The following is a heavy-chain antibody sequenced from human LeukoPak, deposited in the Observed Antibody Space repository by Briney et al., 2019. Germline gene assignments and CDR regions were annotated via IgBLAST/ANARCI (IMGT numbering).Heavy chain of an antibody. Sequence: SETPSLTCTVSGGSISSYYWSWIRQPAGKGLEWIGRIYTSGSTNYNPSLKSRVTMSVDTSKNQFSLKLSSVTAADTAVYYCAGDRYDILTGYYPFDYWGQGTLVTVSS. CDR1: GGSISSYY. CDR3: AGDRYDILTGYYPFDY. D-gene: IGHD3-9*01. J-gene: IGHJ4*02. CDR2: IYTSGST. V-gene: IGHV4-4*07.